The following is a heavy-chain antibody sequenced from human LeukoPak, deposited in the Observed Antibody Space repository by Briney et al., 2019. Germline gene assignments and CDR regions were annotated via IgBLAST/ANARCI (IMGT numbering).Heavy chain of an antibody. CDR1: GGSISYYY. J-gene: IGHJ5*02. CDR2: VYYSGST. V-gene: IGHV4-59*01. Sequence: SETLSLTCTVSGGSISYYYWTWIRQPPGKGLEWIGYVYYSGSTNYNPSLKSRVTISVDTSKNQFSLNLSSVTAADTAVYYCARRRVATNRNWFDPWGQGTLVTVSS. D-gene: IGHD5-12*01. CDR3: ARRRVATNRNWFDP.